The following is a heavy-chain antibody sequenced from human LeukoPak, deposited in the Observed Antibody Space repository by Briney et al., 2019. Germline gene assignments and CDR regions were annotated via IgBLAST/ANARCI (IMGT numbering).Heavy chain of an antibody. V-gene: IGHV4-39*07. CDR2: IYYSGSA. CDR3: ARYDYTGSEWFDP. D-gene: IGHD4-11*01. CDR1: GGSISSSSYY. J-gene: IGHJ5*02. Sequence: SETLSLTCTVSGGSISSSSYYWGWIRQPPGKGLEWIGSIYYSGSAYYKPSLKSRVTISVDTSKNQFSLKLSSVTAADTAVYYCARYDYTGSEWFDPWGQGTLVTVSS.